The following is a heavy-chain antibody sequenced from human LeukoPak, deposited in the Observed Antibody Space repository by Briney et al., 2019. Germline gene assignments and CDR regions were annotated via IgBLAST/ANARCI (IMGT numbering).Heavy chain of an antibody. CDR3: AAKVELRSNGPYFNS. J-gene: IGHJ4*02. CDR1: GFTVSSNY. Sequence: GGSLRLSCAPSGFTVSSNYMSWVRPAPGKGLEWVSVIYSGGDTFYADSVKGRFTISRDTSKNTLYLQMSSLRAEDTAVYYCAAKVELRSNGPYFNSWGQGTLVTVSS. D-gene: IGHD1-7*01. V-gene: IGHV3-53*01. CDR2: IYSGGDT.